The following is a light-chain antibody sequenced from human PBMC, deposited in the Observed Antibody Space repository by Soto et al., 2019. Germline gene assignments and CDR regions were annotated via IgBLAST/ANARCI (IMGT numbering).Light chain of an antibody. CDR3: QQYYTTPLT. J-gene: IGKJ4*01. Sequence: DIVMTQSPDSLAVSLGERATINCKSSQSVLYSSNNKNYLAWYQQKPGQPPKLLTYWASTQESGVPDRFSGSGSGTDFTLTISSLQAEDVAVYYCQQYYTTPLTFGGGTKVAIK. CDR1: QSVLYSSNNKNY. CDR2: WAS. V-gene: IGKV4-1*01.